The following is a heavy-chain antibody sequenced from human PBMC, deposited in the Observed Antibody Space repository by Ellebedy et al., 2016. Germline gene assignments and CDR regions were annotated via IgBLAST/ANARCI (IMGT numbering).Heavy chain of an antibody. J-gene: IGHJ6*02. CDR1: GFTFSDYS. V-gene: IGHV3-48*04. CDR2: ITSGSDTI. D-gene: IGHD6-13*01. CDR3: ARSAAGTAVSYYYYGMDV. Sequence: GGSLRLSCAASGFTFSDYSMNWVRQAPGKRPECLSYITSGSDTIYYADSVKGRFTISRDNAKNSLYLQMNSLRAEDTAVYYCARSAAGTAVSYYYYGMDVWGQGTTVTVSS.